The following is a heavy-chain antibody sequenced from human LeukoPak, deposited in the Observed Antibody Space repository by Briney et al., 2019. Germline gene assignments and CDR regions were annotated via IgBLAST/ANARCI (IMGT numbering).Heavy chain of an antibody. CDR1: GFTFSSYG. CDR2: IWYDGSNK. V-gene: IGHV3-33*01. D-gene: IGHD2-21*02. Sequence: GGSLRLSCAASGFTFSSYGMHWVRQAPGKGLEWGAVIWYDGSNKYYADSVKGRFTISRDNSKNTLYLQMNSLRAEDTAVYYCARGDDYYYYGMDAWGQGTTVTVSS. J-gene: IGHJ6*02. CDR3: ARGDDYYYYGMDA.